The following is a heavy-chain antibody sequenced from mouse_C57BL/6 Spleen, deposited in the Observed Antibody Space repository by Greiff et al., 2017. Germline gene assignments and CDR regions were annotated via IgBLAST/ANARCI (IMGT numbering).Heavy chain of an antibody. CDR3: ARDGYGHYFDY. D-gene: IGHD2-2*01. CDR2: ISSGSSTI. CDR1: GFTFSDYG. V-gene: IGHV5-17*01. J-gene: IGHJ2*01. Sequence: EVKLVESGGGLVKPGGSLKLSCAASGFTFSDYGMHWVRQAPEKGLEWVAYISSGSSTIYSADTVKGRFTISRDNAKNTLFLQMTSLRSEDTAMYYCARDGYGHYFDYWGQGTTLTVSS.